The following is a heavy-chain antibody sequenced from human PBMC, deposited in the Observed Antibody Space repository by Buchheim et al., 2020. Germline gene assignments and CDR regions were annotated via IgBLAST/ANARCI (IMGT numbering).Heavy chain of an antibody. CDR3: ERDTTYCSGGSCYRFVGYYYGMDV. J-gene: IGHJ6*02. D-gene: IGHD2-15*01. CDR1: GFTFSSYW. V-gene: IGHV3-74*01. Sequence: EVQLVESGGGLVQPGGFLRLSCAASGFTFSSYWMHWVRQAPGKGLVWVSRLNSDGSSTSYADSVKGRFTISRHNAKNTLYLQMNSLRAEDTAVYYCERDTTYCSGGSCYRFVGYYYGMDVWGQGTT. CDR2: LNSDGSST.